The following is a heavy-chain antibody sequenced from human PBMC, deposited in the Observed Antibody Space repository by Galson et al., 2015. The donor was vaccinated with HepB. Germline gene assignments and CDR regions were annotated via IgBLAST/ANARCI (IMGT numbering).Heavy chain of an antibody. J-gene: IGHJ4*02. D-gene: IGHD6-13*01. Sequence: SLRLSCAASGFTFSSYAMYWVRQAPGKGLEYVSAINSNGGSTYYADSVKGRFTISRDNSKNTLYLQMSSLRAEDTAVYYYVRFSSSSTQGYWGQGTLVTVSS. CDR3: VRFSSSSTQGY. CDR2: INSNGGST. V-gene: IGHV3-64D*06. CDR1: GFTFSSYA.